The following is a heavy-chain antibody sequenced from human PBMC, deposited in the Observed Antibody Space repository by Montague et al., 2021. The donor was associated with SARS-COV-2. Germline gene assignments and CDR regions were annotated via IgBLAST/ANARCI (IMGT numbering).Heavy chain of an antibody. CDR2: IHYSGIT. Sequence: SETLSLTCTVSGASITDFYWSWIRQPPGKGLEWIGYIHYSGITNYNPPLRSRVTMSIDMPKSRFSLNLRSVTAADTAIYFGARSTEVVPFDCWGQGTLVSVSS. CDR1: GASITDFY. J-gene: IGHJ4*02. V-gene: IGHV4-59*01. D-gene: IGHD3-22*01. CDR3: ARSTEVVPFDC.